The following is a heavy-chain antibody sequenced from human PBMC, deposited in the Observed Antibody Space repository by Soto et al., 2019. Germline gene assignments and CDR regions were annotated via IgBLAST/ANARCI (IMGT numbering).Heavy chain of an antibody. CDR1: GYTXSSYD. J-gene: IGHJ4*02. V-gene: IGHV1-8*01. Sequence: SXKVSFKASGYTXSSYDIDLVRQATGQGLEWMGWMNPNSGNTGYAQKFQGRVTMTSNTSISTAYMELSSLRYEDTAVYYCARSKYYDFWSGYYTPDYWGQGTLVTVSS. CDR2: MNPNSGNT. CDR3: ARSKYYDFWSGYYTPDY. D-gene: IGHD3-3*01.